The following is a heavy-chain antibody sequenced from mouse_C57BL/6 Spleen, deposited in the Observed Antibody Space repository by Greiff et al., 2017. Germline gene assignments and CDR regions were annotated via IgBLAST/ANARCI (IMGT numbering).Heavy chain of an antibody. CDR3: ASHYYGSSYKGYYYAMDY. CDR1: GFTFSSYT. Sequence: EVKLVESGGGLVKPGGSLKLSCAASGFTFSSYTMSWVRQTPEKRLEWVATISGGGGNTYYPDSVQGRFTISRDNATHTLYLQMSSLRSDDTALYYCASHYYGSSYKGYYYAMDYWGQGTSVTVSS. CDR2: ISGGGGNT. J-gene: IGHJ4*01. V-gene: IGHV5-9*01. D-gene: IGHD1-1*01.